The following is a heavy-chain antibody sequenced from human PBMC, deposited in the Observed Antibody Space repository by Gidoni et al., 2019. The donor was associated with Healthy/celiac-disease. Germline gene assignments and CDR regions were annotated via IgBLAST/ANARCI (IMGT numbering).Heavy chain of an antibody. CDR3: AGGPRGLMGGLEGGAFDY. CDR1: GYSISSGYY. J-gene: IGHJ4*02. D-gene: IGHD1-1*01. CDR2: IYHSGST. V-gene: IGHV4-38-2*02. Sequence: QVQLQESGPGLVKPSETLSLTCTVSGYSISSGYYWGWIRQPPGKGLEWIGSIYHSGSTYYNPSLKSRVTISVDTPKNQFPLKRSAVTAADTAGYYCAGGPRGLMGGLEGGAFDYWGQGTLVTVSS.